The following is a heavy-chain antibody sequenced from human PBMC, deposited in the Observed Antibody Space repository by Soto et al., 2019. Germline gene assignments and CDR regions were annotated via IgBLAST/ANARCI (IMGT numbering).Heavy chain of an antibody. V-gene: IGHV1-69*13. D-gene: IGHD3-22*01. J-gene: IGHJ4*02. CDR2: IIPIFGTA. Sequence: SVKVSCKASGGTFSSYAISWVRQAPGQGLEWMGGIIPIFGTANYAQKFQGRVTITADESTSTAYMELSSLRSEDTAVYYCAREMAYYYDSSGYYNLDYWGQGTLVTVSS. CDR1: GGTFSSYA. CDR3: AREMAYYYDSSGYYNLDY.